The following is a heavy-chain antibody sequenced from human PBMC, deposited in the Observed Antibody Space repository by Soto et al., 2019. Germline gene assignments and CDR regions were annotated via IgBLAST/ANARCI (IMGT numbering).Heavy chain of an antibody. CDR3: ARGGGVLEWLSQSDSFDP. Sequence: VQLLESGAEVKKPGSSVKVSCKASGGTFSSYAISWVRQAPGQGLEWMGGIIPIFGTANYAQKFQGRVTITADESTSTAYMELSSLRSEDTAVYYCARGGGVLEWLSQSDSFDPWGQGTLVTVSS. V-gene: IGHV1-69*01. D-gene: IGHD3-3*01. J-gene: IGHJ5*02. CDR2: IIPIFGTA. CDR1: GGTFSSYA.